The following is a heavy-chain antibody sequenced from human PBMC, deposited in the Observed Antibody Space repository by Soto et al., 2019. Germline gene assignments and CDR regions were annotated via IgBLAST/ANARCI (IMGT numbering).Heavy chain of an antibody. D-gene: IGHD3-22*01. CDR3: ARGRDDSSGYPQADWYFDL. J-gene: IGHJ2*01. CDR2: IIPIFGTA. CDR1: GGTFSSYA. Sequence: SVKVPCKASGGTFSSYAISWVRQAPGQGLEWMGGIIPIFGTANYAQKFQGRVTITADESTSTAYMELSSLRSEDTAVYYCARGRDDSSGYPQADWYFDLWGRGTLVTVSS. V-gene: IGHV1-69*13.